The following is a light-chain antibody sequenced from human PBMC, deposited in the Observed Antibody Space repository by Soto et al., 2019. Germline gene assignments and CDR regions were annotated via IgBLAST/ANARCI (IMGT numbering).Light chain of an antibody. CDR3: VAWDDSLSGRV. CDR1: NSNIGSNS. Sequence: QPVLTQPPSASGTPGQRVTISCSGSNSNIGSNSVYWFQQLPGTAPKLLIYTSDQRPSGVPDRFSGSKSGTSASLAISGLRSEDAAHYYCVAWDDSLSGRVFGGGTKLTVL. V-gene: IGLV1-47*01. CDR2: TSD. J-gene: IGLJ2*01.